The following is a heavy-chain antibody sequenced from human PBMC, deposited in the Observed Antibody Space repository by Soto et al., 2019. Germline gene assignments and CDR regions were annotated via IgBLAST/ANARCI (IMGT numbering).Heavy chain of an antibody. V-gene: IGHV6-1*01. Sequence: QVQLQQSGPGLVKPSQTLSVTCGISGASVSSNSAAWNWLRQFPSRGLEWLGRTYYRSKWYNDYAVSVESRITINPDTSKNHFSLQLNFVTPEDTAVYFCARGEQYSGRIFDYWGQGTLVTVSS. CDR1: GASVSSNSAA. D-gene: IGHD1-26*01. CDR3: ARGEQYSGRIFDY. J-gene: IGHJ4*02. CDR2: TYYRSKWYN.